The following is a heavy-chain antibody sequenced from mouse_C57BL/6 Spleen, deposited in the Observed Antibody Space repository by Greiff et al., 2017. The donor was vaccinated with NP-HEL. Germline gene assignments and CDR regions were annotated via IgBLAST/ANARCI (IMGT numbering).Heavy chain of an antibody. D-gene: IGHD2-3*01. Sequence: VQLQQSGAELVKPGASVKISCKASGYAFSSYWMNWVKQRPGKSLEWIGQIYPGDGDTNYNGKFKGKATLTADKSSSTAYMQLSSLTSEDSAVYFCARGSYDGYYYFDYWGQGTTLTVSS. V-gene: IGHV1-80*01. J-gene: IGHJ2*01. CDR1: GYAFSSYW. CDR3: ARGSYDGYYYFDY. CDR2: IYPGDGDT.